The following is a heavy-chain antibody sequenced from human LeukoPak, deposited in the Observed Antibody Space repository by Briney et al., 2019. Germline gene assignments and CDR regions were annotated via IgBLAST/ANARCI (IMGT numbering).Heavy chain of an antibody. V-gene: IGHV3-7*01. CDR2: IKQDGSEK. Sequence: GGSLRLSCAVSGFTVSGNYMSWVRQAPGKGLEWVANIKQDGSEKNYVDSVKGRFTISRDNTKNSLYLQMNSLRAEDTAVYYCAELGITMIGGVWGKGTTVTISS. D-gene: IGHD3-10*02. CDR3: AELGITMIGGV. J-gene: IGHJ6*04. CDR1: GFTVSGNY.